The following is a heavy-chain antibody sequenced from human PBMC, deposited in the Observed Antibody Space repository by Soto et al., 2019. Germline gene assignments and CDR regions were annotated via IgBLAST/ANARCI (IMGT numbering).Heavy chain of an antibody. D-gene: IGHD1-26*01. J-gene: IGHJ4*02. Sequence: SETLSLTCAVSGGSIRSNNRWSWVRQPPGKGLEWIGEIFHSGSTNYNPSLKTRVTISVDKSKNQFSLKLSSVTAADTAVYYCARVYSGRYSDYWGQGTLVTVSS. CDR1: GGSIRSNNR. CDR3: ARVYSGRYSDY. CDR2: IFHSGST. V-gene: IGHV4-4*02.